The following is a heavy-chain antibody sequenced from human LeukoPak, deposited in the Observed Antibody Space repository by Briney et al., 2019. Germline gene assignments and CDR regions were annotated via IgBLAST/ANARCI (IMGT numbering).Heavy chain of an antibody. Sequence: GGSLRLSCAASGFTFSSYAMHWVRQAPGKGLEWVAVISYDGSNKYYADSVKGRFAISRDNSKNTLYLQMNSLRAEDTAVYYCARDRIAVALDDAFDIWGQGTMVTVSS. J-gene: IGHJ3*02. CDR3: ARDRIAVALDDAFDI. D-gene: IGHD6-19*01. CDR2: ISYDGSNK. CDR1: GFTFSSYA. V-gene: IGHV3-30*09.